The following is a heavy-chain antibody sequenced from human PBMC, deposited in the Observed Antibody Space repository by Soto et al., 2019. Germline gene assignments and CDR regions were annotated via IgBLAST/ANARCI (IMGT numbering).Heavy chain of an antibody. CDR3: NSYPDFWGGHTPL. D-gene: IGHD3-3*01. J-gene: IGHJ4*02. Sequence: EVQLVESGGGLVQPGGSLRLSCAASGFSITNTWMHWVRQAPGKGLEWVGRVKSKADGGTADYAAPVKGRFTVSRDDSTDTQYLQINSLKMEDTAVYYCNSYPDFWGGHTPLWRQGTVVTVSS. CDR2: VKSKADGGTA. CDR1: GFSITNTW. V-gene: IGHV3-15*07.